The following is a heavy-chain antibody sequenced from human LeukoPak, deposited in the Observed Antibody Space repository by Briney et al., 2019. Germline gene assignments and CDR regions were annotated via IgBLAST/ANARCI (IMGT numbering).Heavy chain of an antibody. Sequence: SETLSLTCAVYGGSFSGYYWSWIRQPPGKGLEWIGEINHSGSTNYNPSLKSRVTISVDTSKNQFSLKLSSVTAADTAVYYCANDHGGNLEYWGQGTLVTVSS. D-gene: IGHD4-23*01. V-gene: IGHV4-34*01. CDR2: INHSGST. CDR3: ANDHGGNLEY. CDR1: GGSFSGYY. J-gene: IGHJ4*02.